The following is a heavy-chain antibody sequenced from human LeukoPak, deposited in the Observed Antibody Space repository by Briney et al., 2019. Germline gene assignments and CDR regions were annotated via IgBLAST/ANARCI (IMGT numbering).Heavy chain of an antibody. CDR2: TYYRSKWNH. CDR1: GDIVSSSSSA. CDR3: ARKLRPDFDY. Sequence: SQTLSLTCAISGDIVSSSSSAWSWIRQSPSRGLEWLGRTYYRSKWNHDYAESVKSRITINPDTSKNEFSLQLNSVTPEDTAVYYCARKLRPDFDYWGQGTLVTVSS. V-gene: IGHV6-1*01. J-gene: IGHJ4*02. D-gene: IGHD3-10*01.